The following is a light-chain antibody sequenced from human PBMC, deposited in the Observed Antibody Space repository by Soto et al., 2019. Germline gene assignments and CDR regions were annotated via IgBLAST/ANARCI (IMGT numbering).Light chain of an antibody. CDR2: AAS. CDR3: QQSYSTPLT. V-gene: IGKV1-39*01. CDR1: QSISDY. Sequence: DIQMTQSPSSLSASVGDRVTITCRTSQSISDYLNWYQQKPGRPPNLLIYAASSLQSGVPSRFSGSGSGTDFTLTISSLQPEDFATYYCQQSYSTPLTFGGGTKVEIK. J-gene: IGKJ4*01.